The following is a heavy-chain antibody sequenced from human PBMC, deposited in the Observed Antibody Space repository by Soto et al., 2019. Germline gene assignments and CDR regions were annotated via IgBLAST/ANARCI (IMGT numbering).Heavy chain of an antibody. Sequence: GVTFSSYAMSWVRQAPGKGLEWVSAISGSGGSTYYADSVKGRFTISRDNSKNTLYLQMNSLRAEDTAVYYCAKPLEGYEGKPFDYWGQGTLVTVSS. J-gene: IGHJ4*02. CDR3: AKPLEGYEGKPFDY. CDR1: GVTFSSYA. CDR2: ISGSGGST. V-gene: IGHV3-23*01. D-gene: IGHD5-12*01.